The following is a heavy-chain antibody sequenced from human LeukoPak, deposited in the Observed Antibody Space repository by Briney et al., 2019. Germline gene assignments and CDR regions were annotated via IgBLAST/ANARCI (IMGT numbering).Heavy chain of an antibody. CDR3: ARHPPRDGSAFDY. CDR2: MYYSGTT. CDR1: GGSISSGSYY. V-gene: IGHV4-39*01. Sequence: SETLSLTCTVSGGSISSGSYYWGWIRQPPGKGLEWIASMYYSGTTFYSPSLKSRVTISVGTSKNQLSLKLGSVTAADTAVYYCARHPPRDGSAFDYWGQGTLVTVSS. J-gene: IGHJ4*02.